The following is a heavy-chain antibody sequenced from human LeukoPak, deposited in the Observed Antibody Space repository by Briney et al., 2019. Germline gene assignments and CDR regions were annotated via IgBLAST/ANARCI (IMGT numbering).Heavy chain of an antibody. D-gene: IGHD2-2*01. CDR1: GYTFSNYD. V-gene: IGHV1-8*01. J-gene: IGHJ4*02. CDR2: MNPNSGNT. CDR3: TRAVRNQLLSEY. Sequence: ASVKVSCKASGYTFSNYDVTWVRQAPGQGLEYMGWMNPNSGNTGFAQKFRGRVTMTSDASTTSAFMELMRLTSVDTAVYYCTRAVRNQLLSEYWGQGTRITVSS.